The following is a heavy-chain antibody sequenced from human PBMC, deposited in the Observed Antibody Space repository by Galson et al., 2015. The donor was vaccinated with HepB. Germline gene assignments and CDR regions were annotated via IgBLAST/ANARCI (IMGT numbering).Heavy chain of an antibody. CDR2: ISRSSSNR. Sequence: SLRLSCAASGSTFRTYSMNWVRQAPGKGLEWISYISRSSSNRYYADSVNGRFTISRDDAKNSLYLQMNSLRDEDTAVYYCTRDRYCTSTTCSGYYYGMDVWGQGTTVTVSS. D-gene: IGHD2-2*01. CDR1: GSTFRTYS. CDR3: TRDRYCTSTTCSGYYYGMDV. V-gene: IGHV3-48*02. J-gene: IGHJ6*02.